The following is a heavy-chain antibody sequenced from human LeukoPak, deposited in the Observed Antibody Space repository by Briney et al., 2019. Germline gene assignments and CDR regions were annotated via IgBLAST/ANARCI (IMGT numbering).Heavy chain of an antibody. CDR3: ARGNLWFGELLFWFDP. Sequence: SETLSLTCTVSGGSISSYYWSWIRQPAGKGLEWIGRIYTSGSTNYNPSLKSRVTMSVDTSKNQFSLKLSSVTAADTAVYYCARGNLWFGELLFWFDPWGQGTLVTVSS. CDR2: IYTSGST. CDR1: GGSISSYY. V-gene: IGHV4-4*07. D-gene: IGHD3-10*01. J-gene: IGHJ5*02.